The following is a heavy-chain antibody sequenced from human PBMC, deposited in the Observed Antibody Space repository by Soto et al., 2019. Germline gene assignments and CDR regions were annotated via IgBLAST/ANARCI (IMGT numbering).Heavy chain of an antibody. CDR2: INHSGST. CDR1: GGSFSGYY. Sequence: PSETLSLTCAGYGGSFSGYYWSWIRQPPGKGLEWIGEINHSGSTNYNPSLKSRVTISVDTSKNQFSLKLSSVTAADTAVYYCARGRSTMVRGVITGYYYYYGMDVWGQGTTVTVSS. V-gene: IGHV4-34*01. D-gene: IGHD3-10*01. CDR3: ARGRSTMVRGVITGYYYYYGMDV. J-gene: IGHJ6*02.